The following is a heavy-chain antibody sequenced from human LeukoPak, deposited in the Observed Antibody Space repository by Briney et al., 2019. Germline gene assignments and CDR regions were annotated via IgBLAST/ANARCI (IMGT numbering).Heavy chain of an antibody. CDR1: GGSFSGYY. V-gene: IGHV4-34*01. D-gene: IGHD6-6*01. Sequence: SGTLSLTCAVYGGSFSGYYWSWIRQPPGKGLEWIGEINHSGSTNYNPSLKSRVTISVDTSKNQFSLKLSSVTAADTAVYYCARGVAARVSYWGQGTLVTVSS. J-gene: IGHJ4*02. CDR3: ARGVAARVSY. CDR2: INHSGST.